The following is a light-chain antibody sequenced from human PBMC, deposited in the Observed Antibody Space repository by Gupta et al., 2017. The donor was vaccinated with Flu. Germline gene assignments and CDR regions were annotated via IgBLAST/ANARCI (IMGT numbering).Light chain of an antibody. J-gene: IGKJ1*01. CDR1: QSITSS. CDR3: QQYGSSSPWT. V-gene: IGKV3-20*01. CDR2: GAS. Sequence: GERATLSCRASQSITSSLAWYQQKPGQAPRHLIYGASTRAAGIPDRFSGSGSGTDFSLTIDKLEPEDFAVYFCQQYGSSSPWTFGQGTKVDVK.